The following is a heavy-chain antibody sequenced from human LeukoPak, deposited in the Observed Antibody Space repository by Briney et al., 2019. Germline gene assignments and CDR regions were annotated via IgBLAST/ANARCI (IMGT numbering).Heavy chain of an antibody. CDR3: ARRGGHSWDVGNWFDP. CDR2: TSHAGIS. V-gene: IGHV4-39*01. CDR1: GESIRSTTF. J-gene: IGHJ5*02. Sequence: PSETLSLTCSVSGESIRSTTFWGWIRHSPGMGLEWIAITSHAGISYYNPSLSSRVTVSADSSKNQFSLRLSSVTAADTAVYYYARRGGHSWDVGNWFDPWGQGPPVPVSS. D-gene: IGHD6-13*01.